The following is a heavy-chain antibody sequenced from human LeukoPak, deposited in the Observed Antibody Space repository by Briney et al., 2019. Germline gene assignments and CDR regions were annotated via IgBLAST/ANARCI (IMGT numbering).Heavy chain of an antibody. CDR2: IYSDGST. CDR3: AKDLTNGWGTFDY. CDR1: GFTVTNNY. D-gene: IGHD3-16*01. J-gene: IGHJ4*02. Sequence: GGSLRLSCAASGFTVTNNYMNWVRQAPGKGLEWVSVIYSDGSTFYSDSVKGRFTISRHNSKNVVYLQMNSLRTEDTAVYYCAKDLTNGWGTFDYWGQGTLVTVSS. V-gene: IGHV3-53*04.